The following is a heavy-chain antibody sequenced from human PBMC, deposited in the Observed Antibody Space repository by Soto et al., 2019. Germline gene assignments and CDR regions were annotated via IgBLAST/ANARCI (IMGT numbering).Heavy chain of an antibody. CDR2: IKSKIDDETT. CDR3: TTERLDP. Sequence: PGGSLRLSCAASGFSFSDAWLSWVRQSPGKGLEWVGRIKSKIDDETTDYAAAVKGRFTISRDDSKDTVSLHLTSLKTEDTAMYFCTTERLDPWGQGALVTVPS. V-gene: IGHV3-15*01. CDR1: GFSFSDAW. J-gene: IGHJ5*02.